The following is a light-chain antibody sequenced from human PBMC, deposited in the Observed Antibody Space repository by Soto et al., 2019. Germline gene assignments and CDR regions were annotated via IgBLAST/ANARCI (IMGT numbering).Light chain of an antibody. CDR2: DAS. V-gene: IGKV3-20*01. Sequence: EIVLTPSPGTLSLSPVERATLSCRASQSVSRTYLAWYQQKPGQAPRLLIYDASSRATDIPDRFSGSGSGTDFTLTISRLEPEDFAVYYCQHYGNSPPLTFGGGTKVDIK. CDR3: QHYGNSPPLT. J-gene: IGKJ4*01. CDR1: QSVSRTY.